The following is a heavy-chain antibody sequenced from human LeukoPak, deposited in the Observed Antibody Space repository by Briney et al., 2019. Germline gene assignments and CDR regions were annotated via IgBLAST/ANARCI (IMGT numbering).Heavy chain of an antibody. D-gene: IGHD3-9*01. CDR2: ISYDGSNK. J-gene: IGHJ4*02. V-gene: IGHV3-30-3*01. Sequence: GGSLRLSCAASGFTFSSYAMHWVRQAPGKGLEWVAVISYDGSNKYYADSVKGRFTISRDNSKNTLYLQMNSLRAEDTAVYYCARGRTYYDILTGYYSYFDYWGQGTLVTVSS. CDR1: GFTFSSYA. CDR3: ARGRTYYDILTGYYSYFDY.